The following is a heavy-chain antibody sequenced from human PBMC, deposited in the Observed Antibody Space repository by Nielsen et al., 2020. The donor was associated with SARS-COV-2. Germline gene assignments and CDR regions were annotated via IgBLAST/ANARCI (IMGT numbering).Heavy chain of an antibody. CDR1: ADTFTSYD. D-gene: IGHD3/OR15-3a*01. V-gene: IGHV1-8*01. Sequence: ASVKVSCKASADTFTSYDINWLRQATGQRLEWMGRMSPSSGKTDYAQKFQGRVTMTTDASISTVYMELTSDDTAVYYCARARATIFGLVMSYGMDVWGQGTTVAVSS. J-gene: IGHJ6*02. CDR3: ARARATIFGLVMSYGMDV. CDR2: MSPSSGKT.